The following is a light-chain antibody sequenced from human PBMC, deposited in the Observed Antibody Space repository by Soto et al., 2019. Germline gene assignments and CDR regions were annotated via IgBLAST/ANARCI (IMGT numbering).Light chain of an antibody. CDR1: SRDVGDYNY. CDR2: DVR. Sequence: QSALTQPASVSGSPGQSITISCTGTSRDVGDYNYVSWYQQYPGKDPTLMIYDVRNRPSGVSNRFSGSKSGNTASLTISGLQAEEEADCSCSSYTGCSTDVFGTGTKVTVL. J-gene: IGLJ1*01. V-gene: IGLV2-14*01. CDR3: SSYTGCSTDV.